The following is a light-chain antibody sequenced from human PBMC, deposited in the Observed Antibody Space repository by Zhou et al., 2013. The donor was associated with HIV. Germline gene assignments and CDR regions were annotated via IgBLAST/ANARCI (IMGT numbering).Light chain of an antibody. CDR3: QKYNSVPFT. V-gene: IGKV1-27*01. CDR1: QGISSY. J-gene: IGKJ3*01. CDR2: DAS. Sequence: IQLTQSPSSLSASVGDRVTITCRASQGISSYLAWYQQKPGKAPKLLIYDASILQSGVPSRFSGSGFGTDFTLTISSLQPEDVATYYCQKYNSVPFTFGPGTKVDIK.